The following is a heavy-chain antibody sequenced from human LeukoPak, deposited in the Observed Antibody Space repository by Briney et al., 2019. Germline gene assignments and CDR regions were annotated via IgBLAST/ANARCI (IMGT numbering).Heavy chain of an antibody. CDR2: IYTSGST. CDR3: ARDPDCSSTSCYPR. D-gene: IGHD2-2*01. Sequence: TSQTLSLTCTVSGGSISSGSYYWSWIRQPAGKGLEWIGRIYTSGSTNYNPSLKSRVTISVDTSKNQFSLKLSSVTAADTAVYYCARDPDCSSTSCYPRWGQGTLVTVSS. J-gene: IGHJ4*02. V-gene: IGHV4-61*02. CDR1: GGSISSGSYY.